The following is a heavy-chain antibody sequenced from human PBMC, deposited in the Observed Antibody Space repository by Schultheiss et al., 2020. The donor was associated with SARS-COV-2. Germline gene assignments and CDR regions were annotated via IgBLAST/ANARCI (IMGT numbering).Heavy chain of an antibody. D-gene: IGHD6-19*01. Sequence: GGSLRLSCGVSGLTFRSYAMSWVRQAPGKGLEWVTSISASGGATYYADSVEGRFTISRDNSKNTLYLQMNSLRAEDTAVYYCAKGQRARWVAGTPFDYWGQGTLVTVSS. CDR2: ISASGGAT. CDR3: AKGQRARWVAGTPFDY. CDR1: GLTFRSYA. V-gene: IGHV3-23*01. J-gene: IGHJ4*02.